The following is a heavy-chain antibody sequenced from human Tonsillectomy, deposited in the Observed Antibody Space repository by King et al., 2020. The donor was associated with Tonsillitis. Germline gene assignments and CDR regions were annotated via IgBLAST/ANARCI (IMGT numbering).Heavy chain of an antibody. Sequence: VQLVESGGGLVQPGGSLRLSCAASGFSFSDHLMDWVRQAPGKGLEWVGRARNKATSYSTEYAASVQGRFTISRADSKKSLYLQMNNLKAEDTAVYYCARTPIQSSPTSGPWGQGALVTVSS. CDR2: ARNKATSYST. CDR3: ARTPIQSSPTSGP. D-gene: IGHD3-10*01. V-gene: IGHV3-72*01. CDR1: GFSFSDHL. J-gene: IGHJ5*02.